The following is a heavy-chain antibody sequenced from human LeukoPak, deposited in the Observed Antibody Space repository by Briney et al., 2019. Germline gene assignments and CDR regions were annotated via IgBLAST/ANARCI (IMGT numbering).Heavy chain of an antibody. J-gene: IGHJ6*02. CDR3: ARPLGQGNEYGMDV. V-gene: IGHV4-34*01. CDR1: GGSFSGYY. D-gene: IGHD1-1*01. CDR2: INHSGST. Sequence: SETLSLTCAVYGGSFSGYYWSWIRQPPGKGLEWIGEINHSGSTNYNPSPKSRVTISVDTSKNQFSLKLTSVTAADTAVYYCARPLGQGNEYGMDVWGQGTTVTVSS.